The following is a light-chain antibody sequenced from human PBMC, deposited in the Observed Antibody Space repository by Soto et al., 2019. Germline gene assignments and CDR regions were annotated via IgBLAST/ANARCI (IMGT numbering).Light chain of an antibody. J-gene: IGLJ1*01. V-gene: IGLV2-14*01. CDR2: EVN. CDR1: SSDVGGYKY. Sequence: QSALTQPASVSGSPGQSITISCTGTSSDVGGYKYVSWYQQHPGKAPKVMIYEVNNRPSGVSNRFSGSKSGNTASLTISGLHAEDEADYYCMSYTSSNTLVFGTGTKLTVL. CDR3: MSYTSSNTLV.